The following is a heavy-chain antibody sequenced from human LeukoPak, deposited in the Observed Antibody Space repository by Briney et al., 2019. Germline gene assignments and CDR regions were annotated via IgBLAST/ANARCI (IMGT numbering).Heavy chain of an antibody. D-gene: IGHD2-15*01. CDR1: GGSVSSSNYY. CDR2: ICFSETT. CDR3: VRQVADYFYYYMDV. Sequence: SETLSLTCTVSGGSVSSSNYYWGWVRQPPGKGLEWVGAICFSETTYYNPSLKSRITISLDTSKNQFSLKLSSVTAADTAVYYCVRQVADYFYYYMDVWGKGTTVTVTS. J-gene: IGHJ6*03. V-gene: IGHV4-39*01.